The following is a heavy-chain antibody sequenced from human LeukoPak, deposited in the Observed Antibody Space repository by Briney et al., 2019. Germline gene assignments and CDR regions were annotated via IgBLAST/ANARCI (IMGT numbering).Heavy chain of an antibody. CDR3: ARGRISVVVTAARWFRYFDL. D-gene: IGHD2-21*02. CDR2: INHSGST. V-gene: IGHV4-34*01. CDR1: GGSFSGYY. J-gene: IGHJ2*01. Sequence: SETLSLTCAVYGGSFSGYYWSWLRQPPGKGLEWIGEINHSGSTNYNPSLKSRVTISVDTSKNQFSLKLSSVTAADTAVYYCARGRISVVVTAARWFRYFDLWGRGTLVTVSS.